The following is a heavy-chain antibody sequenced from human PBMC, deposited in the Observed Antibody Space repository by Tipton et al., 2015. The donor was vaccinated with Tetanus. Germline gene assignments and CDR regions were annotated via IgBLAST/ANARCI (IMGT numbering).Heavy chain of an antibody. J-gene: IGHJ1*01. D-gene: IGHD5-18*01. Sequence: GSLRLSCAASGFTVSSNYMSWVRQAPGKGLEWVSVIYSGGSTYYADSVKGRFTISRDNSKNTLYLQMNSLRAEDTAVYYCARVGYSYGYWSYFQHWGQGTLVTVSS. CDR2: IYSGGST. V-gene: IGHV3-53*01. CDR1: GFTVSSNY. CDR3: ARVGYSYGYWSYFQH.